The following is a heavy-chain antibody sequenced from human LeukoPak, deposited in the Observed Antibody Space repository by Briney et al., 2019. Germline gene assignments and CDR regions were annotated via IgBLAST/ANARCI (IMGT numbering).Heavy chain of an antibody. CDR1: GYTFTSYG. J-gene: IGHJ4*02. Sequence: ASVKVSCKASGYTFTSYGISWVRQAPGQGLEWMGWISPNGGNTDYPQKLQGRVTMTTDTSTSTAYMELRSLRSDDTAVYYCARESHVTREDYWGQGTLVTVS. D-gene: IGHD3-10*01. V-gene: IGHV1-18*01. CDR2: ISPNGGNT. CDR3: ARESHVTREDY.